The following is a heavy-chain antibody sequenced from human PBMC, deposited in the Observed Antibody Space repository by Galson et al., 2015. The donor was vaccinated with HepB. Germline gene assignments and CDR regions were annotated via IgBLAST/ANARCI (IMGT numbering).Heavy chain of an antibody. V-gene: IGHV3-30*18. Sequence: SLRLSCAASGFTFSSYGMHWVRQAPGKGLGWVAIISYDGSNKYYADSVKGRFTISRDNSKNTLYLQMNSLRAEDTAVYYCAKEMRWFGELLSQGAFDYWGQGTLVTVSS. J-gene: IGHJ4*02. D-gene: IGHD3-10*01. CDR3: AKEMRWFGELLSQGAFDY. CDR1: GFTFSSYG. CDR2: ISYDGSNK.